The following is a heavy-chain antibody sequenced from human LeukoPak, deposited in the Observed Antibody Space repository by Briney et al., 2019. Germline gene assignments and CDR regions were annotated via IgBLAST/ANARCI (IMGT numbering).Heavy chain of an antibody. CDR3: ARVGGEIVVVPDAKRPAPYFDY. D-gene: IGHD2-2*01. CDR2: INHSGGT. CDR1: GGSFSGYY. V-gene: IGHV4-34*01. J-gene: IGHJ4*02. Sequence: SETLSLTCAVYGGSFSGYYWSWIRQPPGKGLEWIGEINHSGGTNYNPSLKSRVTISVDTSKNQFSLKLRSVTAADTAVYYCARVGGEIVVVPDAKRPAPYFDYWGREPWSPSPQ.